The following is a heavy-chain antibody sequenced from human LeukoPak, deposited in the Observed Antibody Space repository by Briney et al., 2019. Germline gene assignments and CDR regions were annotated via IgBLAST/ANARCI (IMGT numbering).Heavy chain of an antibody. V-gene: IGHV1-18*01. Sequence: GASVKVSCKASGYTFTSYGISWVRQAPGQGLEWMGWISAYNGNTNYAQKLQGRVTMTTDTSTSTAYMELRSLRSDDTAVYYCAREVGGGKWYYGSGSPTPYYFDYWGQGTLVTVSS. D-gene: IGHD3-10*01. CDR1: GYTFTSYG. J-gene: IGHJ4*02. CDR2: ISAYNGNT. CDR3: AREVGGGKWYYGSGSPTPYYFDY.